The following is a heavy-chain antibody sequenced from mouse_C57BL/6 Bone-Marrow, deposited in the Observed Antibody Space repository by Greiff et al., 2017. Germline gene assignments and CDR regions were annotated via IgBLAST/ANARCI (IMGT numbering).Heavy chain of an antibody. CDR1: GYAFTNYL. CDR2: INPGSGGT. V-gene: IGHV1-54*01. J-gene: IGHJ1*03. D-gene: IGHD4-1*01. CDR3: ALTGHWYFDV. Sequence: VNVVESGAELVRPGTSVKVSCKASGYAFTNYLIEWVKQRPGQGLEWIGVINPGSGGTNYNEKFKGKATLTADKSSSTAYMQLSSLTSEDSAVYFCALTGHWYFDVWGTGTTVTVSS.